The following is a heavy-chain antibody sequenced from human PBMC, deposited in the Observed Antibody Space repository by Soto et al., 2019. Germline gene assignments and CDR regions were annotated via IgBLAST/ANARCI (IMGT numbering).Heavy chain of an antibody. Sequence: QVQLVQSGAEVKKPGASVKVSCKTSGYTFTNHGINWVRQAPGQGLEWMGWINPYNANVNYAQKLQGRVTMTTDTSTSTAYMDLRSQTSDDTSVYYCARDRVAGIWGEASDIWGQGTMVTVSS. CDR1: GYTFTNHG. CDR3: ARDRVAGIWGEASDI. D-gene: IGHD3-16*01. J-gene: IGHJ3*02. V-gene: IGHV1-18*04. CDR2: INPYNANV.